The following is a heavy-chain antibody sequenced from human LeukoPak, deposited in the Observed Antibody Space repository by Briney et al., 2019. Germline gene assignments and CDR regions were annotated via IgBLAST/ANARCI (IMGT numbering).Heavy chain of an antibody. Sequence: SETLSLTCTVSGGSISSSTYYWGWFRQPPGKSLEWIGSIHYSGSTHYNPSLQSRVTKSLDTSKNQFSLELSSVTAADTAVYYCAREDRYCSGGSCYSWGQGTLVTVSS. CDR2: IHYSGST. D-gene: IGHD2-15*01. CDR1: GGSISSSTYY. J-gene: IGHJ4*02. V-gene: IGHV4-39*02. CDR3: AREDRYCSGGSCYS.